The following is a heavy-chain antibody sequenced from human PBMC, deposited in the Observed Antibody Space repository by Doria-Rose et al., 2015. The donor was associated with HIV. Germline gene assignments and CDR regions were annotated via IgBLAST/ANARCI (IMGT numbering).Heavy chain of an antibody. Sequence: AVSGGSFRGYYWNWIRQPPGKGLEWIGEINHSGSPNYNPSLKSRVTMSVDTSRKQFSLKLNSVTAADTAVYYCARAGPEYYLDSWGQGTMVTVSS. V-gene: IGHV4-34*01. J-gene: IGHJ4*02. CDR1: GGSFRGYY. CDR2: INHSGSP. CDR3: ARAGPEYYLDS.